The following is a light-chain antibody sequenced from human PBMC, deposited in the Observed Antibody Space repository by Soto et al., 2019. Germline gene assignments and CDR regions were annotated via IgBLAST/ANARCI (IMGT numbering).Light chain of an antibody. Sequence: MSQSPATLSVSPVESVTLSCRASQNIHNHMSWFLQKPGQTPRLLIYDAIIRAADVPARFSGSWSGTDFTLTISRLEPEDFAVYYCQQSGSSLTFGGGTKVDIK. CDR2: DAI. CDR1: QNIHNH. CDR3: QQSGSSLT. V-gene: IGKV3-20*01. J-gene: IGKJ4*01.